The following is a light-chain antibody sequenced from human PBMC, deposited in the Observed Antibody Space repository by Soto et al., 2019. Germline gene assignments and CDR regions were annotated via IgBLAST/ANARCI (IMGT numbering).Light chain of an antibody. CDR3: GSWDSSLSAVV. Sequence: QSVLTQPPSASAAPGQKVTISCSGSSSNIGNNYVSWYQHFPGTTPKLLIYDNTRRPSEIPDRFSGSKSGTSATLDITGLQTGDEADYYCGSWDSSLSAVVFGGGTKLTVL. CDR2: DNT. CDR1: SSNIGNNY. V-gene: IGLV1-51*01. J-gene: IGLJ2*01.